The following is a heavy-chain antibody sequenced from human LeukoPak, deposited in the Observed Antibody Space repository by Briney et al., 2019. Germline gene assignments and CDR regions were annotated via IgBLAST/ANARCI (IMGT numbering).Heavy chain of an antibody. D-gene: IGHD3-10*02. J-gene: IGHJ6*04. CDR1: GFVFSSYW. Sequence: GGSLRLSCAASGFVFSSYWMSWVRQAPGKGLEWVANIKQDGSEKLYVGSVKGRFTISRDNAKNSLYLQMNSLRAEDTAVYYCAELGITMIGGVWGKGTTVTISS. V-gene: IGHV3-7*01. CDR3: AELGITMIGGV. CDR2: IKQDGSEK.